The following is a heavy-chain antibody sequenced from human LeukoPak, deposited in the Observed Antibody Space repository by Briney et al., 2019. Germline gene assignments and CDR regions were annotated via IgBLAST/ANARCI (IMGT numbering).Heavy chain of an antibody. CDR2: ISYDGSNK. CDR3: CLGFLEWPYFDY. J-gene: IGHJ4*02. CDR1: GFTFSSYG. D-gene: IGHD3-3*01. V-gene: IGHV3-30*03. Sequence: PTGGSLRLSCAASGFTFSSYGMHWARQAPGKGLEWVAVISYDGSNKYYADSVKGRFTISRDNSKNTLYLQMNSLRAEDTAVYYCCLGFLEWPYFDYWGQGTLATVSS.